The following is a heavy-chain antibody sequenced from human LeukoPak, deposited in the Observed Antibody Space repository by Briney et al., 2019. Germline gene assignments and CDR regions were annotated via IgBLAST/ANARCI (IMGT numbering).Heavy chain of an antibody. J-gene: IGHJ4*02. CDR1: GFTFSSYG. D-gene: IGHD5-18*01. Sequence: GGSLRLSCAASGFTFSSYGMHWVRQAPGKGLEWVAVISYDGNNKYYADSVKGRFTISRDNSKNTLYLQMNSLRAEDTAVYYCAKDDPAMDLDYWGQGTLVTVSS. CDR2: ISYDGNNK. V-gene: IGHV3-30*18. CDR3: AKDDPAMDLDY.